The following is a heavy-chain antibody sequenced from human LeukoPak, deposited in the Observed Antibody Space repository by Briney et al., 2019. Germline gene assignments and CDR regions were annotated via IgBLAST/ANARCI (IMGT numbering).Heavy chain of an antibody. Sequence: ASVTVSCKASGYTFTSYGISWVRQAPGQGLEWMGWISAYNGNTNYAQKLQGRVTMTTDTSTSTAYMELRSLRSDDTAVYYCARDLGYGSGSYYGGGDYWGQGTLVTVSS. CDR3: ARDLGYGSGSYYGGGDY. D-gene: IGHD3-10*01. V-gene: IGHV1-18*04. CDR2: ISAYNGNT. CDR1: GYTFTSYG. J-gene: IGHJ4*02.